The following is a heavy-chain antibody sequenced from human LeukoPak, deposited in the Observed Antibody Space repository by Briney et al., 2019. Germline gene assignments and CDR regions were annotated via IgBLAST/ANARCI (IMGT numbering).Heavy chain of an antibody. J-gene: IGHJ4*02. Sequence: GASVKVSCTASRYTFSNYGINWVRQAPGQGLEWMGWINAYNGNTNYAQKFHGRVTMTTDTSTNTAYMELRSLRSDDTAVYYCARDREGIVMTGTTPHYWGQGTLVTVSS. CDR2: INAYNGNT. CDR1: RYTFSNYG. V-gene: IGHV1-18*01. D-gene: IGHD1-1*01. CDR3: ARDREGIVMTGTTPHY.